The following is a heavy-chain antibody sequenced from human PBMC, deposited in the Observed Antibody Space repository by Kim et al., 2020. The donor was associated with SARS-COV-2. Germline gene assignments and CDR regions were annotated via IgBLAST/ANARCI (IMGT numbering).Heavy chain of an antibody. D-gene: IGHD3-10*01. V-gene: IGHV5-51*01. CDR2: IYPGDSDT. CDR3: ARQRWDYYGSGYYYYGMDV. Sequence: GESLKISCKGSGYSFTSYWIGWVRQMPGKGLEWMGIIYPGDSDTRYSPSFQGQVTISADKSISTAYPQWSSLKASDTAMYYCARQRWDYYGSGYYYYGMDVWGQGTTVTVSS. CDR1: GYSFTSYW. J-gene: IGHJ6*02.